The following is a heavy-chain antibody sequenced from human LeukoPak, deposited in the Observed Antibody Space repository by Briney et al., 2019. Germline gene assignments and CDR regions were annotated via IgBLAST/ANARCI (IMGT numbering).Heavy chain of an antibody. V-gene: IGHV4-34*01. J-gene: IGHJ4*02. CDR1: GGSFSGYY. CDR3: ARGGATMVRGVHGY. Sequence: SETLSLTCAVYGGSFSGYYWNWIRQPPGKGLERIGEINHSGSTNYNPSLKSRVTISVDTSKNQFSLKLSSVTAADTAVYYCARGGATMVRGVHGYWGQGTLVTVSS. D-gene: IGHD3-10*01. CDR2: INHSGST.